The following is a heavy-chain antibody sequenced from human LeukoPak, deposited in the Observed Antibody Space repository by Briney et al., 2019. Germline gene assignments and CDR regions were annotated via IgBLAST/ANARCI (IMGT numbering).Heavy chain of an antibody. CDR3: ARAGTYYFDTSGYLVY. J-gene: IGHJ4*02. CDR2: ISVDNGNT. Sequence: ASVKVSCKASGYNFISYGISWVRQAPGQGLEWMGWISVDNGNTKYAQKFQGRVTMTTETSTSTAYMGLRSLRSDDTAVYYCARAGTYYFDTSGYLVYWGQGTLVTVSS. D-gene: IGHD3-22*01. V-gene: IGHV1-18*01. CDR1: GYNFISYG.